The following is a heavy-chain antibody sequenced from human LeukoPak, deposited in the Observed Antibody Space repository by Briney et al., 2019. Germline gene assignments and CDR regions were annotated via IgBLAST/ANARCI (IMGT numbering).Heavy chain of an antibody. Sequence: ASVKVSCKTSGYIFTNHGISWVRQAPGQGLEWMAWISAYNGNTEYSQNFRGRVTMTMDTSTSTAYMELKSLTADDTAIYYCAREPGVAAAAVPFDYWGQGTLVTVSS. V-gene: IGHV1-18*01. CDR1: GYIFTNHG. CDR3: AREPGVAAAAVPFDY. CDR2: ISAYNGNT. D-gene: IGHD6-19*01. J-gene: IGHJ4*02.